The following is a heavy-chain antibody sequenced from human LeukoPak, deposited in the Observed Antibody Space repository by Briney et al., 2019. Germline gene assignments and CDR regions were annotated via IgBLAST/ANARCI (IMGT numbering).Heavy chain of an antibody. CDR2: IYSGGST. D-gene: IGHD6-6*01. Sequence: GGSLRLSCAASGFTVSSNYMSWVRQAPGKGLEWVSVIYSGGSTYYADSVKGGFTISRDNSKNTLYLQMNSLRAEDTAVYYCARGVYSWPPNYFDYWGQGTLVTVSS. CDR3: ARGVYSWPPNYFDY. CDR1: GFTVSSNY. V-gene: IGHV3-66*01. J-gene: IGHJ4*02.